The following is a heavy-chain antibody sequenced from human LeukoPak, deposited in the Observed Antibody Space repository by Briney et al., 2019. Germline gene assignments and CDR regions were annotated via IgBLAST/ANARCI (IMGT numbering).Heavy chain of an antibody. V-gene: IGHV3-48*01. Sequence: GGSLRLSCAASGFTFSSYSMNWVRQAPGKGLEWVSHISSSTRGTIYYADSVKGRFTISRDNAKNSLYLQMNSLRAEDTAVYYCAKSPYSSSSFDYWGQGTLVTVSS. D-gene: IGHD6-6*01. CDR3: AKSPYSSSSFDY. J-gene: IGHJ4*02. CDR2: ISSSTRGTI. CDR1: GFTFSSYS.